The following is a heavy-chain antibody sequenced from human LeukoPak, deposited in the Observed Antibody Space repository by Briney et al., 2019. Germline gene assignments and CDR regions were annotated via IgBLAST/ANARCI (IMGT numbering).Heavy chain of an antibody. J-gene: IGHJ4*02. CDR1: GGTFSSYA. V-gene: IGHV1-69*05. Sequence: ASVKVSCKASGGTFSSYAISWVRQAPGQGLEWMGGIIPIFGTANYAQKFQGRVTITTDEPTSTAYMELSSLRSEDTAVYYCAGVISGSRNAGMDYWGQGTLVTVSS. D-gene: IGHD1-26*01. CDR3: AGVISGSRNAGMDY. CDR2: IIPIFGTA.